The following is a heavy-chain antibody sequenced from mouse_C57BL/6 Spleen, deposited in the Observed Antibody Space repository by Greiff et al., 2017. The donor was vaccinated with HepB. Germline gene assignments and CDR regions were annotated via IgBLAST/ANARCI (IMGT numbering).Heavy chain of an antibody. CDR1: GYTFTDYE. CDR3: TREETYGKGAMDY. J-gene: IGHJ4*01. CDR2: IDPDTGGT. D-gene: IGHD1-1*01. Sequence: QVQLKESGAELVRPGASVTLSCKASGYTFTDYEMHWVKQTPVHGPARIGAIDPDTGGTAYNQKFKGKAILTADKSSSTAYMELRSLTSEDSAVYYCTREETYGKGAMDYWGQGTSVTVSS. V-gene: IGHV1-15*01.